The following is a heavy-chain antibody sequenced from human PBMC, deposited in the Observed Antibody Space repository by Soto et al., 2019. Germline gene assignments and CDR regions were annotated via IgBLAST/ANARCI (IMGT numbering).Heavy chain of an antibody. D-gene: IGHD3-16*01. CDR3: ARVVMGYDYYYGMDV. J-gene: IGHJ6*02. V-gene: IGHV4-59*01. Sequence: SETLSLTCTVSGGSISSYYWSWIRQPPGKGLEWIGYIYYSGSTNYNPSLKSRVTISVDTSKNQFSLKLSSVTAADTAVYYCARVVMGYDYYYGMDVWGQGTTVTSP. CDR1: GGSISSYY. CDR2: IYYSGST.